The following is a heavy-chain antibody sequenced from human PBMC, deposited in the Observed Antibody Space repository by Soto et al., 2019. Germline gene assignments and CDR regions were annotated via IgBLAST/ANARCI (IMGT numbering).Heavy chain of an antibody. J-gene: IGHJ3*02. V-gene: IGHV3-23*01. CDR3: AKDLYCSGGSCYLGDDAFDI. CDR1: GFTFSSYA. D-gene: IGHD2-15*01. Sequence: EVQLLESGGGLVQPGGSLRLSCAASGFTFSSYAMSWVRQAPGKGLEWVSAISGSGGSTYYADSVKGRFTISRDNSKNTLYLQMSSLRAEDTAVYYCAKDLYCSGGSCYLGDDAFDIWGQGTMVTVSS. CDR2: ISGSGGST.